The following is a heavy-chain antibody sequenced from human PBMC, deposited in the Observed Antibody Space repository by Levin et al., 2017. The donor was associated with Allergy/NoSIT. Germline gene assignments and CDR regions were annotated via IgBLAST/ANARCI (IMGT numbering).Heavy chain of an antibody. CDR3: ARGGYYYDSSGYSNFDY. V-gene: IGHV4-39*07. D-gene: IGHD3-22*01. Sequence: SETLSLTCTVSGGSISSSSYYWGWIRQPPGKGLEWIGSIYYSGSTYYNPSLKSRVTISVDTSKNQFSLKLSSVTAADTAVYYCARGGYYYDSSGYSNFDYWGQGTLVTVSS. CDR2: IYYSGST. CDR1: GGSISSSSYY. J-gene: IGHJ4*02.